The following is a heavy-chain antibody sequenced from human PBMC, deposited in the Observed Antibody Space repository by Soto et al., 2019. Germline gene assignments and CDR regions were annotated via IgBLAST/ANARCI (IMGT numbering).Heavy chain of an antibody. D-gene: IGHD3-22*01. J-gene: IGHJ4*02. CDR3: AIRDSSGGLDY. CDR2: IWYDGSNK. V-gene: IGHV3-33*01. CDR1: GFTFSSYG. Sequence: QVQLVESGGGVVQPGRSLRLSCAASGFTFSSYGMHWVRQAPGKGLEWVAVIWYDGSNKYYADSVKGRFTISRDNSKNTLYLQLNSLRAEDTAVYYCAIRDSSGGLDYWGQGTLVTVSS.